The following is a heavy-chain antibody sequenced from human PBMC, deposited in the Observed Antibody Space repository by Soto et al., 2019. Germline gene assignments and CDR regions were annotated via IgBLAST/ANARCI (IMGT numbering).Heavy chain of an antibody. CDR3: ARLVWSYGTWFDP. J-gene: IGHJ5*02. D-gene: IGHD5-18*01. CDR1: GGSISSYY. V-gene: IGHV4-59*08. CDR2: IYYRGST. Sequence: QVQLQESGPGLVKPSETLSLTCTVSGGSISSYYWSWIRQPPGKGLEWIGYIYYRGSTNYNPSLKSRVTISVDTSKNQFSLKLSSVTAADTAVYYCARLVWSYGTWFDPWGQGTLVTVSS.